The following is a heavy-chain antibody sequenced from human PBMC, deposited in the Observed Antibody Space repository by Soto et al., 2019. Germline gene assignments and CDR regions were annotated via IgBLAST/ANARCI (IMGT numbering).Heavy chain of an antibody. V-gene: IGHV4-34*01. J-gene: IGHJ6*02. CDR3: ASSIAAAGTRVNLGYYYYGMDV. Sequence: SETLSLTCAVYGGSFSGYYWSWIRQPPGKGLEWIGEINHSGSTNYNPSLKSRVTISVDTSKNQFSLKLSSVTAADTAVYYCASSIAAAGTRVNLGYYYYGMDVWGQGTTVTVSS. CDR1: GGSFSGYY. CDR2: INHSGST. D-gene: IGHD6-13*01.